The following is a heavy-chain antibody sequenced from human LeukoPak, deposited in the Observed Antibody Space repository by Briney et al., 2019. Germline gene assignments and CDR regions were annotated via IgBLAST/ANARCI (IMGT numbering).Heavy chain of an antibody. CDR2: ISSSSSYI. CDR1: GLTFSSYS. CDR3: ARVDYYDSSGSTFDY. D-gene: IGHD3-22*01. V-gene: IGHV3-21*01. J-gene: IGHJ4*02. Sequence: GGSLRLSCAASGLTFSSYSMNWVRQAPGKGLEWVSSISSSSSYIYYADSVKGRFTISRDNAKNSLYLQMNSLRAEDTAVYYCARVDYYDSSGSTFDYWGQGTLVTVSS.